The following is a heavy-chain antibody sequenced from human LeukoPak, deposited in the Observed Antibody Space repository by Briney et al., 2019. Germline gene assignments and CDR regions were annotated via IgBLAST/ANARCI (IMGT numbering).Heavy chain of an antibody. Sequence: SETLSLTCTVSGGSISSGGYYWNWIRQHPGKGPEWIGYIYNSGSTYYNPSLRSRVTISVDTSKKQFSLKLSSVTAADTAVYYCARWAYNWNRRDYYYGMDVWGQGTTVTVSS. CDR3: ARWAYNWNRRDYYYGMDV. CDR1: GGSISSGGYY. V-gene: IGHV4-31*03. J-gene: IGHJ6*02. CDR2: IYNSGST. D-gene: IGHD1-1*01.